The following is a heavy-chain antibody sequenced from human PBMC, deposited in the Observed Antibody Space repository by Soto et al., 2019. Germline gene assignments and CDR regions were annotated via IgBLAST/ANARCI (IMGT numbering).Heavy chain of an antibody. CDR3: ARDINDFWTGYSERVYGTDV. V-gene: IGHV3-30*09. J-gene: IGHJ6*02. D-gene: IGHD3-3*01. CDR1: GFIFSDYG. CDR2: ISYDGNNK. Sequence: VVLPGRSLRLSCVVSGFIFSDYGFHWVRQAPGKGLEWVAVISYDGNNKNYADSVKGRFAISRDDSEGMVFLEMNSLRIEDSAVYYCARDINDFWTGYSERVYGTDVWGQGTMVTVSS.